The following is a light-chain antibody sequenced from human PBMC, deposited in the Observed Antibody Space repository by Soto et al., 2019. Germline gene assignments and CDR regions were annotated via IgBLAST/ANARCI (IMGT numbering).Light chain of an antibody. CDR3: EQYYSTPPEIT. CDR1: QTISTY. J-gene: IGKJ5*01. CDR2: AAS. V-gene: IGKV1-39*01. Sequence: DIQMTQSPSSLSASVGDRVTITCRASQTISTYLNWYQQKPGKAPQLLIYAASNLQSGVPSRFSGSGSGTAFTLTTSSLQREDFATYYCEQYYSTPPEITFGQGTRLELK.